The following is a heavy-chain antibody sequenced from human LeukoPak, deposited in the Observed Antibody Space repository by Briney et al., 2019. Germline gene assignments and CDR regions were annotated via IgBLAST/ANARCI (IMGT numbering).Heavy chain of an antibody. Sequence: PSETLSLTCTVSGGSISSSSYYCGWIRQPPGKGLEWIGSIYYSGRTYYNPSLKSRVTISVDTSKNQFSLKLSAVTAADTAVYYCARHRTTVTSPWGQGTLVTVSS. J-gene: IGHJ5*02. CDR3: ARHRTTVTSP. D-gene: IGHD4-17*01. CDR1: GGSISSSSYY. CDR2: IYYSGRT. V-gene: IGHV4-39*01.